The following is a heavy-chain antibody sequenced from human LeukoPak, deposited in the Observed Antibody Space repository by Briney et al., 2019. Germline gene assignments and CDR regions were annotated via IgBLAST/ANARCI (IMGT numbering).Heavy chain of an antibody. CDR2: INHSGST. J-gene: IGHJ4*02. CDR1: GGSFSGYY. Sequence: PSETLSLTCAVYGGSFSGYYWSWIRQPPGKGLEWIGEINHSGSTNYNPSLKSRVTISVDTSKNQFSLKLSSVTAADTAVYYCARGVRYDFDYWGQGTLVTVSS. D-gene: IGHD3-16*01. CDR3: ARGVRYDFDY. V-gene: IGHV4-34*01.